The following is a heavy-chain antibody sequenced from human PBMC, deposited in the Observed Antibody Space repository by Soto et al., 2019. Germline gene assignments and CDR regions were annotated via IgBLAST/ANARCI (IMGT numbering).Heavy chain of an antibody. CDR3: AKCITMVRGVIGWFDP. CDR1: GFTFSSYA. V-gene: IGHV3-23*01. CDR2: ISGSGGST. Sequence: EVQLLESGGGLVQPGGSLRLSCAASGFTFSSYAMSWVRQAPGKGLEWVSAISGSGGSTYYADSVKGRFTISRDNSKNPLYLQMNSLRAEDTAVYYCAKCITMVRGVIGWFDPWGQGTLVTVSS. J-gene: IGHJ5*02. D-gene: IGHD3-10*01.